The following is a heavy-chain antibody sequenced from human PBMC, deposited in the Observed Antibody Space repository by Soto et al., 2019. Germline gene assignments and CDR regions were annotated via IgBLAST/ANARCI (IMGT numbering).Heavy chain of an antibody. D-gene: IGHD6-13*01. V-gene: IGHV3-15*01. CDR3: TSSAAAGIEFNYYYYMDV. Sequence: RLSCAASGFTFSNAWMSWVRQAPGKGLEWVGRIKSKTDGGTTDYAAPVKGRFTISRDDSKNTLYLQMNSLKTEDTAVYYCTSSAAAGIEFNYYYYMDVWGKGTTVTVSS. CDR2: IKSKTDGGTT. J-gene: IGHJ6*03. CDR1: GFTFSNAW.